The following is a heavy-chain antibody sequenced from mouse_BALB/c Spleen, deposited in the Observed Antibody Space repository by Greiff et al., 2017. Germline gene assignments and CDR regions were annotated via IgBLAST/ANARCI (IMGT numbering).Heavy chain of an antibody. Sequence: EVKLMESGGGLVQPGGSLKLSCAASGFDFSRYWMSWVRQAPGKGLEWIGEINPDSSTINYTPSLKDKIIISRDNAKNTLYLQMSKVRSEDTALYCGARQEKNGAYYFDYWGEGTTLTVSS. CDR1: GFDFSRYW. V-gene: IGHV4-1*02. D-gene: IGHD1-1*01. CDR2: INPDSSTI. CDR3: ARQEKNGAYYFDY. J-gene: IGHJ2*01.